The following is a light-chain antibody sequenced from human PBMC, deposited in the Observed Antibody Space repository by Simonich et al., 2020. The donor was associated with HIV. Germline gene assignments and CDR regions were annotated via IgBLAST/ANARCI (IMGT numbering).Light chain of an antibody. J-gene: IGKJ5*01. Sequence: DIVMTQSPLSLPVTPGEPASISCRSSQSLLHSNGYNYLDWYLQKPGQFQQLLIYLGSNRASGVPDRFSGSGSGTDFTLKISRVEAEDVGVYYCMQALQTPITFGQGTRLEIK. CDR3: MQALQTPIT. CDR1: QSLLHSNGYNY. CDR2: LGS. V-gene: IGKV2-28*01.